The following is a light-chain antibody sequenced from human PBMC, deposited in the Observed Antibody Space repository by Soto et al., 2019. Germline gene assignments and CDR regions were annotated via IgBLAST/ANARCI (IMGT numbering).Light chain of an antibody. CDR2: AAS. CDR3: HQYHTWPWT. CDR1: QSVSIN. J-gene: IGKJ1*01. Sequence: DIVMTQSPATLSVSPGEGATLSCRASQSVSINLAWYQQRPGQVPRLLIYAASTRATAIPARFSGSGSQTEFTLTISNLRSEDFAVYYCHQYHTWPWTFGQGNKVEIK. V-gene: IGKV3-15*01.